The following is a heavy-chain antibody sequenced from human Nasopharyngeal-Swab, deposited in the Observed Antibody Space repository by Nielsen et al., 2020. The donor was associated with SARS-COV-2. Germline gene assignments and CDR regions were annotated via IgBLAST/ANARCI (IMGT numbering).Heavy chain of an antibody. Sequence: GESLTISCAASGFTFSNAWMSWVRQAPGKGLEWVGRIKSKTDGGTTDYAAPVKGRFTISRDDSKNTLYLQMNSLKTEDTAVYYCTTDRVIVVVTAQALDGFGPWGQGTLVTVFS. D-gene: IGHD2-21*02. CDR1: GFTFSNAW. CDR3: TTDRVIVVVTAQALDGFGP. J-gene: IGHJ5*02. V-gene: IGHV3-15*01. CDR2: IKSKTDGGTT.